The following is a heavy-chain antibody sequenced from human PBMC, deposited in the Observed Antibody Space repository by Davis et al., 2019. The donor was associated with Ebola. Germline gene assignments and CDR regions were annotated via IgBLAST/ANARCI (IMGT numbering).Heavy chain of an antibody. J-gene: IGHJ6*02. D-gene: IGHD2-15*01. CDR1: GYTFTSYY. Sequence: ASVKVSCKASGYTFTSYYMHWVRQAPGQGLEWMGIINPSGGSTSYAQKFQGRVTMTRDTSTSTVYMELSSLRSEDTAVYYCARDQIVVVVAATPSGNYYYYGMDVWGQGTTVTVSS. CDR3: ARDQIVVVVAATPSGNYYYYGMDV. CDR2: INPSGGST. V-gene: IGHV1-46*03.